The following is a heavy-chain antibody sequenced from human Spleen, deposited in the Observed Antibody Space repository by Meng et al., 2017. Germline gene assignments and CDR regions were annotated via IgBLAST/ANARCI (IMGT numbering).Heavy chain of an antibody. J-gene: IGHJ5*02. CDR1: GYTFTSFD. CDR3: ARDRIVANDGDGWFDP. V-gene: IGHV1-8*01. D-gene: IGHD5-12*01. Sequence: ASVKVSCKASGYTFTSFDINWVRQATGQGLEWIGWMNPNSGNTGYAQKFQGRVTMTRDTSISTAYMELSSLRSEDTAVYYCARDRIVANDGDGWFDPWGQGTLVTVSS. CDR2: MNPNSGNT.